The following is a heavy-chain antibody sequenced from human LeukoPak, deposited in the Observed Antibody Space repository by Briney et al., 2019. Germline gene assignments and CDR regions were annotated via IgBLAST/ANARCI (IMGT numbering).Heavy chain of an antibody. CDR1: GITFSSYS. V-gene: IGHV3-21*01. CDR2: ISSSGSYI. J-gene: IGHJ6*02. D-gene: IGHD4-23*01. Sequence: PGGSLRLSCAATGITFSSYSRKWVREAPGKELEWVSSISSSGSYIYYADSVKGRFTISRDNAKNSLYLQINSLRAEDRAVYYCARDPYYGSNSRYYYYYGMDVWGQGTTATVSS. CDR3: ARDPYYGSNSRYYYYYGMDV.